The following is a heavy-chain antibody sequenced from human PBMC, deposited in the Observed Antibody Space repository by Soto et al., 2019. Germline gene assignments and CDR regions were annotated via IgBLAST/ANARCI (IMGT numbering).Heavy chain of an antibody. J-gene: IGHJ4*02. V-gene: IGHV4-61*01. Sequence: LTCTVSDGSVSSGSYYWTWIRQPPGKGLEWIGYIYSSGSTLYNPSLKSRVIISVDTSMNQFSLKLSSVTAADTAVYYCARDSLALFDSWGQGTLVTVSS. CDR1: DGSVSSGSYY. CDR3: ARDSLALFDS. D-gene: IGHD5-12*01. CDR2: IYSSGST.